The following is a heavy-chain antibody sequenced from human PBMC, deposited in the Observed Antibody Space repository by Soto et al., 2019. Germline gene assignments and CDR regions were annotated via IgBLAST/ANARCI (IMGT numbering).Heavy chain of an antibody. Sequence: QITLKESGPTLVKPTQTLTLTCTFSGFSLSTRSVGVGWIRQPPGKALEWLALIYWDDDKRYSPSLKSRLISSKDTSKNQVVLTMTHMDPMDTATYYCAHRRVYDILTGYQAVDAFDIWGQGTMVTVSS. CDR2: IYWDDDK. V-gene: IGHV2-5*02. CDR1: GFSLSTRSVG. CDR3: AHRRVYDILTGYQAVDAFDI. D-gene: IGHD3-9*01. J-gene: IGHJ3*02.